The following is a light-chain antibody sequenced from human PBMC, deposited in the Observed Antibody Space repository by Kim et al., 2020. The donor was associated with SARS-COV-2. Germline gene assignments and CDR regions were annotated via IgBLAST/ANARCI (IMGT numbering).Light chain of an antibody. CDR3: QQYYNWPRT. Sequence: EIVMTQSPDTLSESPGERATLSCRASQSVSSNLAWFQQKPGQAPRLLIYGASTRATGIPARFSGSGSGTEFTLTISSLQSEDFAVYYCQQYYNWPRTFGQGTKVEIK. CDR1: QSVSSN. V-gene: IGKV3-15*01. CDR2: GAS. J-gene: IGKJ1*01.